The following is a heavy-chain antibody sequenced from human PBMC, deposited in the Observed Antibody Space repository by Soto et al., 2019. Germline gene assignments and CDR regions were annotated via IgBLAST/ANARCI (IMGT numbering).Heavy chain of an antibody. Sequence: ASVKVSCKASGGTFSTYTITWVRQAPGQGLEWMGRIIPIIGIINYAQKLQGRVTMTTDTSTSTAYMELRSLRSDDTAVYYCARGYYYGSGRPTPGGMDVWGQGTTVTVSS. CDR1: GGTFSTYT. CDR2: IIPIIGII. D-gene: IGHD3-10*01. CDR3: ARGYYYGSGRPTPGGMDV. V-gene: IGHV1-69*02. J-gene: IGHJ6*02.